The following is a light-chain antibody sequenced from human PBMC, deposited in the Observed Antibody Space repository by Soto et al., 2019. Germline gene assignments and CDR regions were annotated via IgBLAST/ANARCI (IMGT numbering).Light chain of an antibody. V-gene: IGLV2-11*01. J-gene: IGLJ3*02. Sequence: QSALTQPRSVSGSPGQSVTISCTGTSSDIGGYNYVSWYQQHPGKALELIIFDVTKRPSGVPVRFSGSKSGNTASLTISGLQAEDETDYYCCSYAGSQTWVFGGGTKLTVL. CDR2: DVT. CDR3: CSYAGSQTWV. CDR1: SSDIGGYNY.